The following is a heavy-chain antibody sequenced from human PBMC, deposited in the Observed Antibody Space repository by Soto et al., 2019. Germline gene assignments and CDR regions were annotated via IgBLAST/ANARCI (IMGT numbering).Heavy chain of an antibody. CDR2: ISSSGSTI. Sequence: PVGSLRLSCAASGFTFSDYYMNWIRQAPGKGLEWLSYISSSGSTIYYADSLKGRFTISRDNAKNSLYLQMDSLRAEDTAVYYCARESYFYHSSGYDYWGQGTLVTVSS. D-gene: IGHD5-12*01. J-gene: IGHJ4*02. V-gene: IGHV3-11*01. CDR1: GFTFSDYY. CDR3: ARESYFYHSSGYDY.